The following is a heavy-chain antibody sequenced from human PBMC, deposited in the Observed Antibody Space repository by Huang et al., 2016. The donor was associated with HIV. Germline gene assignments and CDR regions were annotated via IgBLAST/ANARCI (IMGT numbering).Heavy chain of an antibody. D-gene: IGHD3-3*02. Sequence: QVNLVQSGAEVRKPGSSVKVSCKASGGTFKKYAISWVRQGPGQGLEWMGASIPRYGSAEYAEKFQDRVTLTADGSTNTAYLELDRLTSEDTAVYYCAKVAAGQPFHFYYYMDAWGDGTTVIVSS. V-gene: IGHV1-69*13. J-gene: IGHJ6*03. CDR2: SIPRYGSA. CDR1: GGTFKKYA. CDR3: AKVAAGQPFHFYYYMDA.